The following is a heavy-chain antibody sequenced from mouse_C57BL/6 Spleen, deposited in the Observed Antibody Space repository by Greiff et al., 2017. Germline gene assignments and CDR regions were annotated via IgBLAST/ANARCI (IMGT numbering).Heavy chain of an antibody. CDR3: ARGGSSDY. Sequence: DVKLEESGPELVKPGASVKISCKASGYSFTGYYMHWVKQSSEKSLEWIGEINPSTGGTSYNQKFKGKATLTVDKSSSTAYMQLKSLTSEDSAVYYCARGGSSDYWGQGTSVTVAS. CDR2: INPSTGGT. J-gene: IGHJ4*01. V-gene: IGHV1-43*01. CDR1: GYSFTGYY. D-gene: IGHD1-1*01.